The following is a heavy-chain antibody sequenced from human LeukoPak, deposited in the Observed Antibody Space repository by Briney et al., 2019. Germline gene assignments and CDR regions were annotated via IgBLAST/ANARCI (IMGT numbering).Heavy chain of an antibody. D-gene: IGHD6-13*01. CDR2: ISAYNGNT. J-gene: IGHJ4*02. CDR1: GYTFTSYG. Sequence: GASVKVSCKASGYTFTSYGISWVRQAPGQGLEGMGWISAYNGNTNYAQKLQGRVTMTTDTSTSTAYMELGSLRSDDTAVYYCARDDGRSSSWYYFDYWGQGTLVTVSS. V-gene: IGHV1-18*01. CDR3: ARDDGRSSSWYYFDY.